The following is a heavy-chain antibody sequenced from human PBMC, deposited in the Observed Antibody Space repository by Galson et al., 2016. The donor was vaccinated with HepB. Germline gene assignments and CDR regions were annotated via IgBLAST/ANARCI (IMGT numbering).Heavy chain of an antibody. V-gene: IGHV4-34*01. CDR1: GGSLSGFY. CDR3: ASLATYGVDV. J-gene: IGHJ6*02. CDR2: IDYFGIT. Sequence: SETLSLTCAVSGGSLSGFYLTWIRQPPGKGLEWIGEIDYFGITNYNPSLKSRVTIFPDTSKRQFSLTLSSATAADTAVYYCASLATYGVDVWSQGTTVIVSS.